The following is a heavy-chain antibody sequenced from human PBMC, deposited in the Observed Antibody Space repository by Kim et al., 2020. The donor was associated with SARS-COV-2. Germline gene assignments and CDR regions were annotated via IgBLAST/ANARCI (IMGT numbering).Heavy chain of an antibody. CDR1: GFTFSDYY. V-gene: IGHV3-11*05. CDR3: ARDCTNGVCYDYYYYGMDV. Sequence: GGSLRLSCAASGFTFSDYYMSWIRQAPGKGLEWVSYISSSSSYTNYADSVKGRFTISRDNAKNSLYLQMNSLRAEDTAVYYCARDCTNGVCYDYYYYGMDVWGQGTTVTVSS. D-gene: IGHD2-8*01. J-gene: IGHJ6*02. CDR2: ISSSSSYT.